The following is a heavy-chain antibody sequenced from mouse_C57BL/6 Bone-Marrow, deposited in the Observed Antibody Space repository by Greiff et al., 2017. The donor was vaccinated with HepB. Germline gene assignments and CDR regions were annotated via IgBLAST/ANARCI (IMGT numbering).Heavy chain of an antibody. D-gene: IGHD2-2*01. V-gene: IGHV5-6*01. CDR2: ISSGGSYT. CDR1: GFTFSSYG. Sequence: EVQVVESGGDLVKPGGSLKLSCAASGFTFSSYGMSWVRQTPDKRLEWVATISSGGSYTYYPDSVKGRFTISRDNAKNTLYLQMSSLKSEDTAMYYCARHARWLRRRVWFAYWGQGTLVTVSA. J-gene: IGHJ3*01. CDR3: ARHARWLRRRVWFAY.